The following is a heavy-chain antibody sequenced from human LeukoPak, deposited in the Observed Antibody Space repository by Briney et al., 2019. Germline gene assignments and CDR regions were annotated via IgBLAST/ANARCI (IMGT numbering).Heavy chain of an antibody. CDR1: GFTFDDYG. V-gene: IGHV3-20*04. CDR2: ISCNGGST. CDR3: ARGPGRLDAFDI. D-gene: IGHD3-10*01. J-gene: IGHJ3*02. Sequence: PGGSLRLSCAASGFTFDDYGMSWVRQAPGKGLEWVSGISCNGGSTCYGDPVKGRFTISRNNAKNFLYLQMNSLRAEATALDYCARGPGRLDAFDIWGQGTMVTVS.